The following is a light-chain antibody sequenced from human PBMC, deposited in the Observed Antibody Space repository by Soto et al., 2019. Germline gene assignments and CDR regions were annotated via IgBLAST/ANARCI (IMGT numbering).Light chain of an antibody. Sequence: IVLTQSPATLSVSPGERAALSCRASQSVSSNLAWYQQKPGQAPRLLIYDASTRATAVPARFTASGSGTEFTLTISSLQSEDFAVYYCQQYNNWPRTFGQGTKVDIK. CDR1: QSVSSN. CDR3: QQYNNWPRT. V-gene: IGKV3-15*01. CDR2: DAS. J-gene: IGKJ1*01.